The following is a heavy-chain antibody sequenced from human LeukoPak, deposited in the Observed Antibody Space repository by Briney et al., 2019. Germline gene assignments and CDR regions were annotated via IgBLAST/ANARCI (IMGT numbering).Heavy chain of an antibody. Sequence: SETLSLTCTVSGGSISSYYWSWIRQPPGKDLEWIGYIYSSGSTSYNPSLKSRVTISVDTSKNQFSLKLTSVTAADTAVYYCARGGSRVVDFWGQGTLVTVSS. CDR1: GGSISSYY. D-gene: IGHD2-2*01. CDR2: IYSSGST. V-gene: IGHV4-4*09. CDR3: ARGGSRVVDF. J-gene: IGHJ4*02.